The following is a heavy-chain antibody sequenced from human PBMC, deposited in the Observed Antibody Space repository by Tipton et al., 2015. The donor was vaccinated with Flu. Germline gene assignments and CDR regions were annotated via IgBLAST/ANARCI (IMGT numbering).Heavy chain of an antibody. CDR2: IYYSGST. CDR3: ARDVSTSLPGYYFDY. D-gene: IGHD2-2*01. V-gene: IGHV4-30-4*01. CDR1: GGSISSGDYY. Sequence: LRLSCTVSGGSISSGDYYWSWIRQPPGKGLEWIGYIYYSGSTYYNPSLKSRATISVDTSKNQFSLKLSSVTAADTAVYYCARDVSTSLPGYYFDYWGQGTLVTVSS. J-gene: IGHJ4*02.